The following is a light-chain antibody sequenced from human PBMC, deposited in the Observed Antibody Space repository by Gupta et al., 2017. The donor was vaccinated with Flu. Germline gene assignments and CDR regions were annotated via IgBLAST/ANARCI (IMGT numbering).Light chain of an antibody. Sequence: EIVMTQSPASLSVSPGERATLSCRASQSIASNLAWYQQKPGQAPRLLIYGTSTRATGIPARFSGSGSGTEFTLTISSLQSEDFAVYYRQLYDNWRPITVGQGTRLEIK. CDR1: QSIASN. V-gene: IGKV3-15*01. J-gene: IGKJ5*01. CDR3: QLYDNWRPIT. CDR2: GTS.